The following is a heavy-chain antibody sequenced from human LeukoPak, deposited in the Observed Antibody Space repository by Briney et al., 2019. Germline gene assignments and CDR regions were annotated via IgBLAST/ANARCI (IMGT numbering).Heavy chain of an antibody. V-gene: IGHV3-23*01. J-gene: IGHJ4*02. Sequence: GGSLSLSCAPSGFTFYTYAMSWVRQAPGKGLEWGSAISGSGGSTYYADSEKGRFTISRDNAKIMLYLQMNTLRAENRALIYFATNLLPERITMVRGLIIPWGQGPLVSVS. D-gene: IGHD3-10*01. CDR2: ISGSGGST. CDR3: ATNLLPERITMVRGLIIP. CDR1: GFTFYTYA.